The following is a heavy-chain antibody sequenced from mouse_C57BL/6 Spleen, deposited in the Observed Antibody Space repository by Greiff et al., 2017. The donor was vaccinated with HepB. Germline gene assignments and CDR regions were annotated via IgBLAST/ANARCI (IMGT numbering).Heavy chain of an antibody. CDR1: GYTFTSYW. V-gene: IGHV1-64*01. J-gene: IGHJ2*01. Sequence: VQLQESGAELVKPGASVKLSCKASGYTFTSYWMHWVKQRPGQGLEWIGMIHPNSGSTNYNEKFKSKATLTVDKSSSTAYMQLSSLTSEDSAVYYCATPSGAYFDYWGQGTTLTVSS. CDR2: IHPNSGST. CDR3: ATPSGAYFDY. D-gene: IGHD6-1*01.